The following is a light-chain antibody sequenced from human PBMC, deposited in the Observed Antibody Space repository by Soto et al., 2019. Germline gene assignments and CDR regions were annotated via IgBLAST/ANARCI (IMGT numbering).Light chain of an antibody. V-gene: IGKV2-28*01. Sequence: MVVTRSPLTVPVAPGEGASISGRSSQSLLYNNTYNYLDWYVQKPGQSPQLLIYFGSNRAPGVPDRFSGSGSGTDFTLKINRVEAEDVGTYYCMQALQSLTFGQGTKVDIK. J-gene: IGKJ1*01. CDR2: FGS. CDR1: QSLLYNNTYNY. CDR3: MQALQSLT.